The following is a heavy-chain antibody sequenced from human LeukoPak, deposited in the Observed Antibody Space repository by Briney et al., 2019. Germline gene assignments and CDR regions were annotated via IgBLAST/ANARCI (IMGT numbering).Heavy chain of an antibody. V-gene: IGHV3-23*01. CDR3: AKDQRPYYYDSSGYPTGFDY. D-gene: IGHD3-22*01. J-gene: IGHJ4*02. Sequence: SGGSLRLSCAASGFTFSSYAMSWVRQAPGKGLEWVSAISGSGDSTYYADSVKGRFTISRDNSKNTLYLQMNSLRAEDTAVYYCAKDQRPYYYDSSGYPTGFDYWGQGTLVTVSS. CDR2: ISGSGDST. CDR1: GFTFSSYA.